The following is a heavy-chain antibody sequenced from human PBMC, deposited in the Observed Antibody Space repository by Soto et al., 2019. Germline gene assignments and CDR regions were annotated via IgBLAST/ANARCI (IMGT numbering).Heavy chain of an antibody. D-gene: IGHD2-15*01. Sequence: QVQLVQSGAEVKKPGSSVKVSCKASRGTFSSYAISWVRQAPGQGLEWMGGIIPIFGTANYAQKFQGRVTITADESTSTAYMELSSLRSEDTAVYYCAREGYCSGGSCPGGPWGQGTLVTVSS. V-gene: IGHV1-69*12. CDR3: AREGYCSGGSCPGGP. CDR1: RGTFSSYA. CDR2: IIPIFGTA. J-gene: IGHJ5*02.